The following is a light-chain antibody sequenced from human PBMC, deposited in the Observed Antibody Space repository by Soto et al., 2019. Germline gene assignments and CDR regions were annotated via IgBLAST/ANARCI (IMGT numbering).Light chain of an antibody. CDR2: GAS. Sequence: AIQLTQSPSSLSASVGDRVTITWRASQGVRSYVAWFQQRPGKATKLLIFGASTLQNGVPDRVSGGGLWTDVTLTISYLQSEDFATYYGQQYYSYPRTFGQGTRLEIK. V-gene: IGKV1-8*01. J-gene: IGKJ5*01. CDR3: QQYYSYPRT. CDR1: QGVRSY.